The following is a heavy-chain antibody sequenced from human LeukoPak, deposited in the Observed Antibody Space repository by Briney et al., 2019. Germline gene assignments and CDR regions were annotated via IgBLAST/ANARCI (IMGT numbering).Heavy chain of an antibody. V-gene: IGHV3-30*02. CDR2: IRFDGSNK. D-gene: IGHD3-3*01. Sequence: GGSLRLSCAASGFTFSSSGMHWVRQAPGKGLEWVAFIRFDGSNKYYADSVKGRFTISRDNSKNTLYLQMNSLRAEDAAVYYCAKDYDFWSGYYSPTRGYFDYWGQGTLVAVSS. CDR1: GFTFSSSG. CDR3: AKDYDFWSGYYSPTRGYFDY. J-gene: IGHJ4*02.